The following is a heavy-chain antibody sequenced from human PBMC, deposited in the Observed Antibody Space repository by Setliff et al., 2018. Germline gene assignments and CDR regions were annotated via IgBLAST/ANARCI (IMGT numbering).Heavy chain of an antibody. CDR2: INHSGST. CDR1: GYSISSGYY. D-gene: IGHD5-18*01. J-gene: IGHJ6*02. Sequence: SETLSLTCTVSGYSISSGYYWSWIRQPPGKGLEWIGEINHSGSTNYNPSLKSRVTISVDTSKNQFSLKLSSVTAADTAVYYCARGPLRGYSYGSPYYYYGMDVWGQGTTVTVSS. V-gene: IGHV4-38-2*02. CDR3: ARGPLRGYSYGSPYYYYGMDV.